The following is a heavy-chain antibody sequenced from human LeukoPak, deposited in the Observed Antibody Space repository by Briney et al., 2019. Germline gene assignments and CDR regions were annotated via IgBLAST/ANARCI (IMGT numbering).Heavy chain of an antibody. D-gene: IGHD5-18*01. CDR2: LIGSGTWT. V-gene: IGHV3-23*01. CDR1: GFTFRVYT. J-gene: IGHJ4*02. Sequence: PGGSLRLSCADSGFTFRVYTLGWVRQAPGRGLERVATLIGSGTWTYFSGSVQGRFTISRDNSKGTLFLQMNSLRAEDTAFYYCAKAELGVDTFFDYWGQGTLVTVSS. CDR3: AKAELGVDTFFDY.